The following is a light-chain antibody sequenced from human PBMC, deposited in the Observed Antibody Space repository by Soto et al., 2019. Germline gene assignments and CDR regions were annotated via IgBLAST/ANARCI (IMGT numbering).Light chain of an antibody. V-gene: IGLV2-14*03. CDR1: HNDIGTYDY. CDR2: GVT. CDR3: CSYAGSYTVV. Sequence: QSVLTQPTSVSGSPGQSITISCTGNHNDIGTYDYVSWYQQHPGRAPRLLIHGVTTRPSGISDRFSASKSGLTASLTISGLQAEDEADYYCCSYAGSYTVVFGGGTKVTVL. J-gene: IGLJ2*01.